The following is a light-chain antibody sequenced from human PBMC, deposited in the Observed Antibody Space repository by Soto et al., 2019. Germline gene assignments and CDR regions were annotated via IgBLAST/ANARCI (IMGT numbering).Light chain of an antibody. V-gene: IGKV1-39*01. CDR3: QQSFGAPRT. J-gene: IGKJ1*01. Sequence: DIQMTQSPSSLSASLGDRVTVTCRASQSISTYLNWFQHSPGKAPKLLIYGAYTLQDGVPSRFSGSGSETEFTLTISSLQPEDFATYYCQQSFGAPRTFGQGNRVDIK. CDR2: GAY. CDR1: QSISTY.